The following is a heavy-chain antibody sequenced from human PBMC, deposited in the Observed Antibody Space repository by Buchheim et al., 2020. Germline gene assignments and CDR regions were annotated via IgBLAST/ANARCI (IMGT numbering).Heavy chain of an antibody. CDR2: INREGTTT. J-gene: IGHJ4*02. Sequence: EVQLVESGGGLVQPGGSLRLSCSAPGFPFSIYWMHWVRQAPGKGLAWVSHINREGTTTNYADSVRGRFTLSRDNGKNTLYLQMNNPRAEDTAVYYCVRDMYGSGDYWGQGTL. CDR1: GFPFSIYW. D-gene: IGHD3-10*01. CDR3: VRDMYGSGDY. V-gene: IGHV3-74*01.